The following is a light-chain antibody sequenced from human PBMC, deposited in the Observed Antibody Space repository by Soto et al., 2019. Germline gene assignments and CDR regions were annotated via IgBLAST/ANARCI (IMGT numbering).Light chain of an antibody. V-gene: IGKV3-15*01. Sequence: EIVLTQSPGTLSLSPGERATLSCRASQSVSNSYLGWYQEKPGQAPRLLIYAASNRATGIPVRFSGSGFGTEFTLTISSLQSEDFAVYYCQQYKNWPLFGQGTRLEIK. CDR2: AAS. J-gene: IGKJ5*01. CDR1: QSVSNSY. CDR3: QQYKNWPL.